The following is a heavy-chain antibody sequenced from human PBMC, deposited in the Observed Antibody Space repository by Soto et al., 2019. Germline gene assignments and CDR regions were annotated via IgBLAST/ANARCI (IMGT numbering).Heavy chain of an antibody. V-gene: IGHV1-3*01. J-gene: IGHJ6*02. CDR3: ARERKFDFWRKGLDV. CDR1: GYTFTSYA. Sequence: ASVKVSCKASGYTFTSYAMHWVRQAPGQRLEWMGWSNAGNGNTKYSQNFQGRVTMTRNISINTAHMELSSLRSEDTAVYYCARERKFDFWRKGLDVWGQGTTVTVSS. CDR2: SNAGNGNT. D-gene: IGHD3-3*01.